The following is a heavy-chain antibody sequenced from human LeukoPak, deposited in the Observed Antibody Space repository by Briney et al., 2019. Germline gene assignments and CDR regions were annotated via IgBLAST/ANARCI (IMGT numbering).Heavy chain of an antibody. CDR3: ARDGPIYCSGGSCYVGVGENWFDP. Sequence: GASVKVSCKASGYTFTSYYMHWVRQAPGQGLEWMGWINPNSGGTNYAQKLQGRVTMTTDTSTSTAYMELRSLRSDDTAVYYCARDGPIYCSGGSCYVGVGENWFDPWGQGTLVTVS. J-gene: IGHJ5*02. V-gene: IGHV1-2*02. D-gene: IGHD2-15*01. CDR2: INPNSGGT. CDR1: GYTFTSYY.